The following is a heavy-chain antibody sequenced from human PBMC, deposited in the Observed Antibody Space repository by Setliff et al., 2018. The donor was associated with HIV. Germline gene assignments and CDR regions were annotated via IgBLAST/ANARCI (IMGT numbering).Heavy chain of an antibody. Sequence: SETLSLTCTVSAGSISSGDYYWSWIRQHPRKGLEWIGYIYYTGSTYYNPTLKSRVTISVDTSKNQFSLKLSSVTAADTAVYYCARAPFYYGSGSYQTFDYWGQGTRVTVSS. CDR3: ARAPFYYGSGSYQTFDY. CDR2: IYYTGST. J-gene: IGHJ4*02. V-gene: IGHV4-31*03. D-gene: IGHD3-10*01. CDR1: AGSISSGDYY.